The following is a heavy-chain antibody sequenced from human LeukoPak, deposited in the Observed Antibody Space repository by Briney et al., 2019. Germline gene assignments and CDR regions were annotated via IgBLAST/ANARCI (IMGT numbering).Heavy chain of an antibody. D-gene: IGHD6-6*01. CDR3: ARDRWRDGSSSFDN. Sequence: ASVKVSCKASGYTFTSNSINWVRQAPGQGLEWTGWISTYNGKTGYAQKVQGRVTMTTDTSTSTAYMELRSLRSDDTAVYYCARDRWRDGSSSFDNWGQGTLVTVSS. V-gene: IGHV1-18*01. CDR1: GYTFTSNS. CDR2: ISTYNGKT. J-gene: IGHJ4*02.